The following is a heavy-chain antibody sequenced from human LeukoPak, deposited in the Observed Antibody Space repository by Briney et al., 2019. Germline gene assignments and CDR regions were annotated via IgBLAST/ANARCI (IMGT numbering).Heavy chain of an antibody. Sequence: GGSLRLSCGASGFTFSSYGMHWVRQAPGKGLEWVAVISYDGSNKYYADSVKGRFTISRDNSKNTLYLQMNGLRAEDTAVYYCAKDHQDCSGGSCYRRTYYYYYMDVWGKGTTVTVSS. CDR1: GFTFSSYG. D-gene: IGHD2-15*01. V-gene: IGHV3-30*18. CDR2: ISYDGSNK. CDR3: AKDHQDCSGGSCYRRTYYYYYMDV. J-gene: IGHJ6*03.